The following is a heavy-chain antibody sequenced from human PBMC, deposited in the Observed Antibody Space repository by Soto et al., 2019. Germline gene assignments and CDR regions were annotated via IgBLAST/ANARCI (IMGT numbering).Heavy chain of an antibody. D-gene: IGHD3-3*01. CDR2: IYSGGST. CDR3: ARGPDYDFWSGYYYYYYYMDV. CDR1: GFTVSSNY. Sequence: PGGSLRLSCAASGFTVSSNYMSWVRQAPGKGLEWVSVIYSGGSTYYADSVKGRFTISRHNSKNTLYLQMNSLRAEDTAVYYCARGPDYDFWSGYYYYYYYMDVWGKGTTVTVSS. V-gene: IGHV3-53*04. J-gene: IGHJ6*03.